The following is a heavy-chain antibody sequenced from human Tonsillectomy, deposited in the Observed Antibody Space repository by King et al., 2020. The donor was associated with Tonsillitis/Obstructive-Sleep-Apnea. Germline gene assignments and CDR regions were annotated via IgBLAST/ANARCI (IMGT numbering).Heavy chain of an antibody. CDR3: ARAGNGYNPPYDF. J-gene: IGHJ4*02. CDR1: GYTFTTYG. Sequence: QLVQSGAEVKKPGASLKVSCKASGYTFTTYGINWVRQAPEQGLEWMGWISIYNGNKKYAQKFQGRVTMTTDTSTSTAYMELRSLTTDDTAVYYCARAGNGYNPPYDFWGQGTLVTVSS. V-gene: IGHV1-18*01. CDR2: ISIYNGNK. D-gene: IGHD2-21*01.